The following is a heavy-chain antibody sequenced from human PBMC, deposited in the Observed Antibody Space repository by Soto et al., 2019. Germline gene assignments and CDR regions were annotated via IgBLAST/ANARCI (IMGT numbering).Heavy chain of an antibody. CDR1: GGTFSSYA. Sequence: ASVKVSCKASGGTFSSYAISWVRQAPGQGLEWMGGIIPIFGTANYAQKFQGRVTITADKSTSTAYMELSSLRSEDTAVYYCARENSIAGNWFDPRGQGTLVTVSS. D-gene: IGHD6-6*01. J-gene: IGHJ5*02. V-gene: IGHV1-69*06. CDR3: ARENSIAGNWFDP. CDR2: IIPIFGTA.